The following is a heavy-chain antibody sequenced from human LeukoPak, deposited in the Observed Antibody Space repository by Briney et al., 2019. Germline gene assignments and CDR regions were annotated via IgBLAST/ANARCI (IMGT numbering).Heavy chain of an antibody. CDR1: GFTFSDYT. Sequence: GGSLRLSCAASGFTFSDYTMNWVRQAPGKGLEWLSCISRCGAYIYYADSVRGRFTISRDNAKNSLSLQMNSLGVEDTAIYYCAREEDSTTIRTSHGMDVWGQGTTVTVS. J-gene: IGHJ6*02. CDR2: ISRCGAYI. V-gene: IGHV3-21*01. D-gene: IGHD6-6*01. CDR3: AREEDSTTIRTSHGMDV.